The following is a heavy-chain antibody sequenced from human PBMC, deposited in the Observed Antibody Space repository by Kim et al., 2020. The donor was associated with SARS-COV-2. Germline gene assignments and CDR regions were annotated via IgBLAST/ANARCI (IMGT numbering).Heavy chain of an antibody. CDR3: AKQLGAFDL. D-gene: IGHD6-13*01. CDR1: GFTVSGNY. CDR2: IYDGGTT. J-gene: IGHJ3*01. Sequence: GGSLRLSCAASGFTVSGNYMNWVRQAPGKGLEWVAVIYDGGTTYYADSVQGRFIISRDSSKNMLYLQMYSLGAEDTAVYDCAKQLGAFDLWGRGTMVTVSS. V-gene: IGHV3-53*01.